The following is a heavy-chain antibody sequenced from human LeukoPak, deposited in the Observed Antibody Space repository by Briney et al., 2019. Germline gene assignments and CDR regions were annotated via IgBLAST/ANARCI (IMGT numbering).Heavy chain of an antibody. CDR2: IYNSGST. J-gene: IGHJ4*02. CDR1: GGSISGYY. Sequence: SETLSLTCTVSGGSISGYYWSWIRQSPGKGLEWIAYIYNSGSTNYNPSLKSRVTISVDTSKNQFSLKLSSVTAADTAVYYCARSIVATTTPFYFDYWGQGTLVTVSS. CDR3: ARSIVATTTPFYFDY. V-gene: IGHV4-59*12. D-gene: IGHD5-12*01.